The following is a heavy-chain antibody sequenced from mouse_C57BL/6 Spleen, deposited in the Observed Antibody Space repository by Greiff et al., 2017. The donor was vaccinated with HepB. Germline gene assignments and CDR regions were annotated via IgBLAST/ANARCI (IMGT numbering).Heavy chain of an antibody. Sequence: VQLQQPGAELVRPGSSVKLSCKASGYTFTSYWMHWVKQRPIQGLEWIGNIDPSDSETHYNQKFKDKATLTVDKSSSTAYMQLSSLTSEDSAVYYCAREGSGSSSAYWGQGTLVTVSA. J-gene: IGHJ3*01. CDR1: GYTFTSYW. V-gene: IGHV1-52*01. D-gene: IGHD1-1*01. CDR3: AREGSGSSSAY. CDR2: IDPSDSET.